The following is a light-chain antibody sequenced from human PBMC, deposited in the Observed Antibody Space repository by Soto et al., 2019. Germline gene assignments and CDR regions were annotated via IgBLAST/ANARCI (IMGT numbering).Light chain of an antibody. V-gene: IGKV3-11*01. J-gene: IGKJ5*01. CDR3: QQRHMSPIT. CDR2: YAY. CDR1: QSFRGL. Sequence: EVVLTQSPVTLSLSPGERATLSCRASQSFRGLLAWYQQKPGPAPRLLSYYAYNMATGTPTRFSGSGSGTDFTLTISSLEPEDSAVYYCQQRHMSPITFGQGTRLEIK.